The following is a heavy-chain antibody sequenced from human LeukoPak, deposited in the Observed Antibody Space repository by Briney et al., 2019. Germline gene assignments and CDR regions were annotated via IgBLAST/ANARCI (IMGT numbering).Heavy chain of an antibody. V-gene: IGHV1-2*02. CDR2: INPNSGGT. J-gene: IGHJ4*02. Sequence: ASVKVSCKASGYTFTGYYMHWVRQAPGQGLEWMGWINPNSGGTNYAQKFQGGVTMTRDTSISTAYMELSRLRSDDTAVYYCARGYCSSTSCYYDYWGQGTLVTVSS. CDR1: GYTFTGYY. D-gene: IGHD2-2*01. CDR3: ARGYCSSTSCYYDY.